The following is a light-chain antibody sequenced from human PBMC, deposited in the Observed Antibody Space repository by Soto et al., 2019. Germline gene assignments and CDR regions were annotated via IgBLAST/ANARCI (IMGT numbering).Light chain of an antibody. CDR1: SSDVGSYNL. V-gene: IGLV2-23*01. J-gene: IGLJ2*01. CDR2: EGS. CDR3: CSYAGSSTL. Sequence: QSVLTQPASVSGSPGQSITISCTGTSSDVGSYNLVSWYQQHPGKAPKLMIYEGSKRRSGVSKRFSGSKSGNTASLTISGLQAEDEADYYCCSYAGSSTLFGGGTKLTFL.